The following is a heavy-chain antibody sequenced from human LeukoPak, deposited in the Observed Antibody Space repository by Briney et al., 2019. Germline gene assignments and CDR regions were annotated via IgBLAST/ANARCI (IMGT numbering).Heavy chain of an antibody. CDR1: GGSISSGSYY. Sequence: SETLSLTCTVSGGSISSGSYYWSWIRQPAGKGLEWIGRIYTSGSTNYNPSLKSRVTISVDTSKNQFSLKLGSVTAADTAVYYCARKSSGSIDYWGQGTLVTVSS. CDR2: IYTSGST. V-gene: IGHV4-61*02. D-gene: IGHD1-26*01. CDR3: ARKSSGSIDY. J-gene: IGHJ4*02.